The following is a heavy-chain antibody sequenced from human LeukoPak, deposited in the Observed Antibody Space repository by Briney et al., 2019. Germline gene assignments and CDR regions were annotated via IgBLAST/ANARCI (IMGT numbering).Heavy chain of an antibody. CDR3: ARGMASLDY. D-gene: IGHD2-8*01. V-gene: IGHV3-23*01. CDR1: GFTFNNYA. CDR2: ISGSGGST. Sequence: GGSLRLSCSASGFTFNNYAMTWVRQATGKGLDWVSTISGSGGSTYYADSVKGRFTISRDNSKSSLYLQMNSLRAEDTALYYCARGMASLDYWGQGTLVTVSS. J-gene: IGHJ4*02.